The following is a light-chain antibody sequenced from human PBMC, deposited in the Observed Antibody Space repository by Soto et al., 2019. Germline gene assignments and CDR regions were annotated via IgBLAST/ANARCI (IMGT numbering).Light chain of an antibody. CDR1: NSDVGSYDL. J-gene: IGLJ1*01. Sequence: QSALTQPASVSGSPGQSITISCTGSNSDVGSYDLVSWYQQHPDKAPKLIIFEGTKRPSGVSSRFSGSKPGNTASLTISGLQAEDEADYYCCSYTGTTTHYVFGTGTKVTVL. CDR2: EGT. CDR3: CSYTGTTTHYV. V-gene: IGLV2-23*01.